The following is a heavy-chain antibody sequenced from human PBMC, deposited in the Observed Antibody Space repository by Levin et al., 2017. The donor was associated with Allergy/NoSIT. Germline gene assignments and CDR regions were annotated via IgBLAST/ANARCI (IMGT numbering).Heavy chain of an antibody. D-gene: IGHD3-22*01. CDR3: ATRQDPRVGYSSGYYGAFDV. J-gene: IGHJ3*01. CDR1: GGTFNTFA. Sequence: VASVKVSCKTSGGTFNTFAISWVRQAPGQGLEWMGRVVPIFDIIHYAQNFQDRVTLTADKSTSTAYMELSSLRSEDTAVYYCATRQDPRVGYSSGYYGAFDVWGQGTLVTVSS. V-gene: IGHV1-69*04. CDR2: VVPIFDII.